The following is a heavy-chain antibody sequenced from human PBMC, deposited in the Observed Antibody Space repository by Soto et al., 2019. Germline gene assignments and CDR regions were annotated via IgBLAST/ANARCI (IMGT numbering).Heavy chain of an antibody. CDR3: ARSSGSFYLNFDY. D-gene: IGHD3-10*01. J-gene: IGHJ4*02. CDR2: VYETGST. CDR1: GGSINSYY. Sequence: SETLSLTCTVSGGSINSYYWNWVRQPPGKGLEWIAYVYETGSTDYNPSLKSRLTISLDTSKNHFSLKLSSVTAADTAVYYCARSSGSFYLNFDYWGQGALVTVPS. V-gene: IGHV4-59*01.